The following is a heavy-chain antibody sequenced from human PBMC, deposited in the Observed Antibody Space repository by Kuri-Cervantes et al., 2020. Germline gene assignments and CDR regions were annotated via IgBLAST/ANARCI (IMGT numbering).Heavy chain of an antibody. J-gene: IGHJ6*02. Sequence: GESLKISCAVSGFIFSSYGVHWVRQAPGKGLEWVSVIYSGGSTYYADSVKGRFTISRDNSKNTLYLQMNSLRAEDTAVYYWARGGGEGTVTPYYYYGMDVWGQGTTVTVSS. CDR1: GFIFSSYG. CDR2: IYSGGST. CDR3: ARGGGEGTVTPYYYYGMDV. V-gene: IGHV3-53*01. D-gene: IGHD4-17*01.